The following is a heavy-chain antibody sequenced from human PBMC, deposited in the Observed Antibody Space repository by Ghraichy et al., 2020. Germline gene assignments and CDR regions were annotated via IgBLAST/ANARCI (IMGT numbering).Heavy chain of an antibody. J-gene: IGHJ3*02. CDR2: ITYSSSYI. CDR1: GFTFSDYT. Sequence: GGSLRLSCAASGFTFSDYTMNWVRQAPGKGLEWVSSITYSSSYIYYADSVKGRFTISRDNAKKSLYLHMSSLRPEDTAVYYCVLMGSTISNHAFDICGQGTLVTVFS. V-gene: IGHV3-21*01. D-gene: IGHD2-8*01. CDR3: VLMGSTISNHAFDI.